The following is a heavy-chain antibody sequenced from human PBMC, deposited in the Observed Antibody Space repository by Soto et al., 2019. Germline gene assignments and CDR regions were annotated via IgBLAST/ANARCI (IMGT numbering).Heavy chain of an antibody. CDR3: ARHVCRMEWLLFLNWFDP. V-gene: IGHV4-39*01. D-gene: IGHD3-3*01. Sequence: QLQLQESGPGLVKPSETLSLTCTVSGGSISSSSYYWGWIRQPPGKGLEWIGSIYYSGSTYYNPSLKSRVTISVDTSKNQFSLKLSSVTAADTAVYYCARHVCRMEWLLFLNWFDPWGQGTLVTVSS. CDR1: GGSISSSSYY. CDR2: IYYSGST. J-gene: IGHJ5*02.